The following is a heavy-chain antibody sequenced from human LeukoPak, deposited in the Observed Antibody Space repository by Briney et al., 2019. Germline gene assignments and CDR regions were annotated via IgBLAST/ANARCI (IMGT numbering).Heavy chain of an antibody. V-gene: IGHV3-7*01. CDR3: ARDGTPIHSSGWVYMDV. CDR2: IKQDGSEK. Sequence: GGSLRLSCAASGFTFSRYWMSWVRQAPGKGLEWVANIKQDGSEKDYVDSVKGRFTISRDNAKNSLYLQMNSLRAEDTAVYYCARDGTPIHSSGWVYMDVWGKGTTVTISS. J-gene: IGHJ6*04. CDR1: GFTFSRYW. D-gene: IGHD6-25*01.